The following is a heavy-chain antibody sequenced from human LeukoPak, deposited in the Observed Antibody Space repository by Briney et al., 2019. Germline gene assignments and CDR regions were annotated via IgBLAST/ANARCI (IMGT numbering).Heavy chain of an antibody. J-gene: IGHJ4*02. V-gene: IGHV4-4*02. CDR2: IYHTGTT. D-gene: IGHD3-3*02. CDR1: GGSIGTSNW. Sequence: SETLSLTCAVSGGSIGTSNWWTWVRQSPGKGLEWIGEIYHTGTTNYNPSLQSRVTILVDKSQNQFSLKMTSVTAADTAVYYCAGGSSHFSSFDYWGQGTLVTVSS. CDR3: AGGSSHFSSFDY.